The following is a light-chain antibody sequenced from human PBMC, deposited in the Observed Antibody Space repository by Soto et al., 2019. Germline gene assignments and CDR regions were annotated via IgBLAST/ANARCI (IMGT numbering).Light chain of an antibody. CDR2: DAS. Sequence: ETVMTQSPATLSVSPGDRATLSCSASQSVGYNLAWYQQNPGQAPRLLIYDASTRATGIPARFSGSASGTEFTLTISSLLSEDFAVYYCQQYNNWPLTFGGGTKVEMK. V-gene: IGKV3D-15*01. CDR3: QQYNNWPLT. J-gene: IGKJ4*01. CDR1: QSVGYN.